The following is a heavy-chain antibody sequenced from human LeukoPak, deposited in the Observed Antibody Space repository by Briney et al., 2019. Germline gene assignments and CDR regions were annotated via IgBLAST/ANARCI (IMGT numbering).Heavy chain of an antibody. CDR1: GFTFSSYA. CDR3: ASLPGAAGTFYGMDV. D-gene: IGHD6-13*01. CDR2: ISSSSSYI. J-gene: IGHJ6*02. V-gene: IGHV3-21*01. Sequence: PGGSLRLSCAASGFTFSSYAMSWVRQAPGKGLEWVSSISSSSSYIYYADSVKGRFTISRDNAKNSLYLQMNSLRAEDTAVYYCASLPGAAGTFYGMDVWGQGTTVTVSS.